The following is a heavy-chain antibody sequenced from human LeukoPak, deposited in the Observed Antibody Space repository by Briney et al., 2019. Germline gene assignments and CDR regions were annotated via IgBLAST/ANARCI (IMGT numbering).Heavy chain of an antibody. D-gene: IGHD3-22*01. J-gene: IGHJ6*02. CDR2: IWYDGSNT. Sequence: GGSLRLSCAASGFTFSSYGMHWVRQAPGKGLEWVAVIWYDGSNTYYADSVKGRFTISRDNSKNTRYLQMNSLRAEDTAVYYCARDQITMIVVVTPYYYSVWTSGAKGPRSPSP. CDR1: GFTFSSYG. V-gene: IGHV3-33*01. CDR3: ARDQITMIVVVTPYYYSVWTS.